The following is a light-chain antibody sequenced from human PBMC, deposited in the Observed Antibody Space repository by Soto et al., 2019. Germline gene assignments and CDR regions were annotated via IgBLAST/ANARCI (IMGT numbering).Light chain of an antibody. CDR1: SSDVGSYNL. Sequence: QSVLTQPASVSGSPGQSITISCPGTSSDVGSYNLVSWYQHHPGKAPKLMIYEGNKRPSGVSNRFSGSKSDNTASLTISGLQAEDEADYYCCSYAGSSTFALYFFGTGTKVT. CDR2: EGN. J-gene: IGLJ1*01. V-gene: IGLV2-23*03. CDR3: CSYAGSSTFALYF.